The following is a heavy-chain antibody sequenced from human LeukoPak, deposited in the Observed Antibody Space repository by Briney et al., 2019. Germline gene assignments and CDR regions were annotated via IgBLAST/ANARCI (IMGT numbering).Heavy chain of an antibody. CDR3: ATEGQSSTRGFYYYYYGMDA. CDR1: GYTLTELS. D-gene: IGHD2-2*01. CDR2: FDPEDGET. J-gene: IGHJ6*04. Sequence: ASVKVSCKVSGYTLTELSMHWVRQAPGKGLEWMGGFDPEDGETIYAQKFQGRVTMTEDTSTDTAYMELSSLRSEDTAVYYCATEGQSSTRGFYYYYYGMDAWGKGTTVTVSS. V-gene: IGHV1-24*01.